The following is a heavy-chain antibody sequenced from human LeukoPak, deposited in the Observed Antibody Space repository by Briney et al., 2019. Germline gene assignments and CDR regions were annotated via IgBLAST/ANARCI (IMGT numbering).Heavy chain of an antibody. CDR1: GGSISSYY. V-gene: IGHV4-34*01. CDR2: INHSGST. CDR3: ARSTIGDY. J-gene: IGHJ4*02. D-gene: IGHD5/OR15-5a*01. Sequence: NTSETLSLTCTVSGGSISSYYWSWIRQPPGKGLEWIGEINHSGSTNYNPSLKSRVTISVDTSKNQFSLKLSSVTAADTAVYYCARSTIGDYWGQGTLVTVSS.